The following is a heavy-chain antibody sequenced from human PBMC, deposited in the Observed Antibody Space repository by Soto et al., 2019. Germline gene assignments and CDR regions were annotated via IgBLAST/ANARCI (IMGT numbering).Heavy chain of an antibody. J-gene: IGHJ4*02. Sequence: PGGSLRLSCAASGFKFSNYAMSWVRQAPGKGLEWVSLISATGGGTYYADSVKGRFTISRDNSHNTLYLQVHSLTAEDTAVYCCAKDRRAGGNSAFYFDFWGQGAQVTVSS. V-gene: IGHV3-23*01. CDR2: ISATGGGT. CDR3: AKDRRAGGNSAFYFDF. CDR1: GFKFSNYA. D-gene: IGHD3-16*01.